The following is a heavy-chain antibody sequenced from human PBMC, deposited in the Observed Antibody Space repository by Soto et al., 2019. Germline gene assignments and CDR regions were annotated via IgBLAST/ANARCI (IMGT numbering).Heavy chain of an antibody. CDR1: GGSISSYY. J-gene: IGHJ6*02. D-gene: IGHD3-10*01. Sequence: SETLSLTCTVSGGSISSYYWSWIRQPPGKGLEWIGYIYYSGSTNYNPSLKSRVTISVDTSKNQFSLKLSSVTAADTAVYYCARVTVRGVVGVYGMDVWGQGTTVTVSS. CDR2: IYYSGST. V-gene: IGHV4-59*01. CDR3: ARVTVRGVVGVYGMDV.